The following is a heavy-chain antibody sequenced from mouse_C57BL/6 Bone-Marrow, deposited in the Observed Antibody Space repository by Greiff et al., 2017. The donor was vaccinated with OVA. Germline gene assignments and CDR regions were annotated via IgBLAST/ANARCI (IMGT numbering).Heavy chain of an antibody. Sequence: EVKVVESGGGLVQSGRSLRLSCATSGFTFSDFYMEWVRQAPGKGLEWIAASRNKANDYTTEYSASVKGRFIVSRDTSQSILYLQMSALRAEDTAIYYCARDAEVATRYFDVWGTGTTVTVSS. J-gene: IGHJ1*03. V-gene: IGHV7-1*01. CDR1: GFTFSDFY. D-gene: IGHD1-1*01. CDR2: SRNKANDYTT. CDR3: ARDAEVATRYFDV.